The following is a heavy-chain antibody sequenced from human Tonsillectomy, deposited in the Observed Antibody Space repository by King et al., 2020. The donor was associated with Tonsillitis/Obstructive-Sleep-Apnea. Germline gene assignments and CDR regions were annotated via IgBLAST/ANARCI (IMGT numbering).Heavy chain of an antibody. D-gene: IGHD3-22*01. CDR1: GGSFSGYY. V-gene: IGHV4-34*01. CDR3: AHTYYYDSSGS. Sequence: VQLQQWGAGLLKPSETLSLNCAVYGGSFSGYYWNWIRQPPGKGLEWLGEINHSGSTNYKPSLKNRVTISVDTSKNQFSLKLSSVTAADTAVYYWAHTYYYDSSGSWGQGTLVTVSS. J-gene: IGHJ5*02. CDR2: INHSGST.